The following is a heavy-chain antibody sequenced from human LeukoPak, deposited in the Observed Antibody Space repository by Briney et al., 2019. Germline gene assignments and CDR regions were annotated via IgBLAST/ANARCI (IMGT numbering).Heavy chain of an antibody. J-gene: IGHJ3*02. Sequence: GGSLRLSCSASGFTFSDYYMSWIRQAPGTGLEWVSYISSSGSTIYYADSVKGRFTISRDNAKNSLYLQMNSLRAEDTAVYYCAREGSGWYIAFDIWGQGTMVTVSS. V-gene: IGHV3-11*04. CDR2: ISSSGSTI. CDR1: GFTFSDYY. CDR3: AREGSGWYIAFDI. D-gene: IGHD6-19*01.